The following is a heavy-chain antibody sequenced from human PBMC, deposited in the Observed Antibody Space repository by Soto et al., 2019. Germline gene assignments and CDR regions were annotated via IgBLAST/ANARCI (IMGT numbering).Heavy chain of an antibody. V-gene: IGHV1-69*13. CDR2: TIPILGTS. J-gene: IGHJ4*02. CDR3: ARDGYKPGFDY. Sequence: ASVKVSCKASGGTFSGHTFSWVRQAPGQGLEWMGGTIPILGTSNCAHKFQGRVTITADESTSTAYMELSSLRSEDTAVYYCARDGYKPGFDYWGQGTLVTVSS. D-gene: IGHD5-12*01. CDR1: GGTFSGHT.